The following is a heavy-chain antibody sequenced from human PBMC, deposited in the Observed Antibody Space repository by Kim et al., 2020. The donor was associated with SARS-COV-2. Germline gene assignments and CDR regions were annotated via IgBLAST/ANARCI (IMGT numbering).Heavy chain of an antibody. D-gene: IGHD3-9*01. CDR3: ARDLRMLRYFDWLCIDY. Sequence: VQGRFTISSDNSKKTLYLQMNSLRAEDTAVYYCARDLRMLRYFDWLCIDYWGQGTLVTVSS. V-gene: IGHV3-30*01. J-gene: IGHJ4*02.